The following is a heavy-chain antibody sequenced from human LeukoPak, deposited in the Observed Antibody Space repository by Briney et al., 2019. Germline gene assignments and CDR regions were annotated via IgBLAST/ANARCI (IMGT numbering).Heavy chain of an antibody. V-gene: IGHV3-23*01. CDR2: ITGTGGR. D-gene: IGHD2-15*01. Sequence: QAGGSLRLSCAVSGFTLTNHGVSWVRQAPGKGLEWVSIITGTGGRYYGDSVKGRFILSRDNSKNTVYMQMSSLRAEDTATYYCAKDYCCDGNCPFPFLDSWGQGTLVTVSS. J-gene: IGHJ4*02. CDR1: GFTLTNHG. CDR3: AKDYCCDGNCPFPFLDS.